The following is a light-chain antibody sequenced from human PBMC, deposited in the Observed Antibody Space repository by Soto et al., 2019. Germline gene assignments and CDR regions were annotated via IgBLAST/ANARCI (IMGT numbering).Light chain of an antibody. CDR2: LNSDGSH. J-gene: IGLJ3*02. V-gene: IGLV4-69*01. CDR3: QTWGTGIRV. Sequence: QLVLTQSPSASASLGASVKLTCTLSSGHSSYAIAWHQQQPEKGPRYLMNLNSDGSHSKGDGVPDRFSGSSSGAERYLTISCLQSADGADYYCQTWGTGIRVFGGGTKLTVL. CDR1: SGHSSYA.